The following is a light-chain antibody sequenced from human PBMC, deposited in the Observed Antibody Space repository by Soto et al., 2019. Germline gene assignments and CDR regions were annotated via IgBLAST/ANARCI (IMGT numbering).Light chain of an antibody. CDR2: DVS. V-gene: IGKV1-5*01. CDR3: QQYHRYWT. CDR1: QSITTW. J-gene: IGKJ1*01. Sequence: DIQMTQSPSTVSAYVGDSVTITCRASQSITTWLAWYQQRPGKAPKLLIYDVSSLQSGVPSRFSGSGSGTEFTLTISSLQPDDFATYYCQQYHRYWTFGQGTKVDIK.